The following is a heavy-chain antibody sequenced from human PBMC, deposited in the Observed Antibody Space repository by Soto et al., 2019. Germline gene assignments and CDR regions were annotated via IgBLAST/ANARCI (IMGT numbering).Heavy chain of an antibody. Sequence: SVKVSCKASGGTFSSYAISWVRQAPGQGLEWMGGIIPIFGTANYAQKFQGRVTITADESTSTAYMELSSLRSEDTAVYYCARGNSSGWYGVYYYYGMDVWGQGTTVTVS. V-gene: IGHV1-69*13. J-gene: IGHJ6*02. CDR2: IIPIFGTA. CDR3: ARGNSSGWYGVYYYYGMDV. D-gene: IGHD6-19*01. CDR1: GGTFSSYA.